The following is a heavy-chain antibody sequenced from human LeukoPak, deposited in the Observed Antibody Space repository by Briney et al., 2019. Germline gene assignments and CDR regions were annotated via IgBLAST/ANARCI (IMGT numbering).Heavy chain of an antibody. D-gene: IGHD1-26*01. V-gene: IGHV1-46*01. Sequence: RASVKVSCKASGYTFSNYYMHWVRQAPGQDLECMGVINPSVDSASYAQKFQDRVTMTSDTSTSTVYMDLSSLRSEDTAVYYCARGGVGGNSVSFYYFDYWGQGTLVTVSS. CDR1: GYTFSNYY. CDR3: ARGGVGGNSVSFYYFDY. J-gene: IGHJ4*02. CDR2: INPSVDSA.